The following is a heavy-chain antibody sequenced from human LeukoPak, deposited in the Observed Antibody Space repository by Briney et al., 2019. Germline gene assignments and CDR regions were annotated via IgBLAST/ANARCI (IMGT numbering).Heavy chain of an antibody. V-gene: IGHV4-39*01. CDR3: ARHFIPWYPIYTRRYYMDV. Sequence: PSETLSLTCTVSGGSISSSSYYWSWIRQPPGKGLEWIGEINHSGSTNYNPSLKSRVTISVDTSKNQFSLKLSSVTAADTAVYYCARHFIPWYPIYTRRYYMDVWGKGTTVTISS. CDR1: GGSISSSSYY. J-gene: IGHJ6*03. D-gene: IGHD2-2*02. CDR2: INHSGST.